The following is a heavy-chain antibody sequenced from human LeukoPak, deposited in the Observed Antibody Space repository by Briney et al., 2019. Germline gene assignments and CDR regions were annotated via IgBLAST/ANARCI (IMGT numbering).Heavy chain of an antibody. V-gene: IGHV3-21*01. D-gene: IGHD3-10*01. CDR1: GFNLNSYT. CDR3: AKDLHYGSADY. J-gene: IGHJ4*02. CDR2: ISSSSSYM. Sequence: PGGSLRLSCAASGFNLNSYTMNWVRQAPGKGLEWVSSISSSSSYMYSADSLKGRFTISRDNAKNSLYLQMNSLRAEDTAVYYCAKDLHYGSADYWGQGTLVTVSS.